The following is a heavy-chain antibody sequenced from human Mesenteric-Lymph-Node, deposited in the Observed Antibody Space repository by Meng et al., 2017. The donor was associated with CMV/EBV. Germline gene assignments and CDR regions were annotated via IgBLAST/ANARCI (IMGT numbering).Heavy chain of an antibody. D-gene: IGHD2/OR15-2a*01. CDR2: IRNKANTFKT. CDR1: GFRFSDHY. V-gene: IGHV3-72*01. CDR3: ARFNRVDWYFDR. J-gene: IGHJ2*01. Sequence: SGFRFSDHYMDWVRQAPGKGLEWVGRIRNKANTFKTEYAASLRGRFTVSRDDSKSSLYLQMNSLKTEDTAVYYCARFNRVDWYFDRWGRGTLVTVSS.